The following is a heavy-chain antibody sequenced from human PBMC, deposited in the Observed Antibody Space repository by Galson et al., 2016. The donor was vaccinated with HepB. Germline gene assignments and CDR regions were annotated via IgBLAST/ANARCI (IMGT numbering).Heavy chain of an antibody. Sequence: SVKVSCKASGYTFTTSGISWVRQAPGQGLEWMGWISTYSGNTKYAQKFQGGLTLTTDSSTTTAYMELRSLRTDDTAVYYCARDLRHYDSGGYDDTFDIWGQGTMVTVSS. J-gene: IGHJ3*02. CDR3: ARDLRHYDSGGYDDTFDI. CDR1: GYTFTTSG. V-gene: IGHV1-18*01. D-gene: IGHD3-22*01. CDR2: ISTYSGNT.